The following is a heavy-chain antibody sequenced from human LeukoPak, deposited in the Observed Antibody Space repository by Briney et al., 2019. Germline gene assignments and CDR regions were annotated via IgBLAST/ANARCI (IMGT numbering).Heavy chain of an antibody. V-gene: IGHV4-59*01. CDR2: IYYSGTT. CDR3: ARDWGRYFDY. CDR1: GGSIGSYY. D-gene: IGHD7-27*01. Sequence: SETLSLTCTVSGGSIGSYYWSWIRQPQGKGLEWIGYIYYSGTTNYNPSLKSRVTMSVDTSKNQFSLKLSSVTAPDTAVYYCARDWGRYFDYWGQGTLVTVSS. J-gene: IGHJ4*02.